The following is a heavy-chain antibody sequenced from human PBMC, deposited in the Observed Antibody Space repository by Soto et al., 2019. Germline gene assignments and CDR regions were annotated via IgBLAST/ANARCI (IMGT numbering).Heavy chain of an antibody. Sequence: PSETLSLTCAVYGGSFSGYYWSWIRQPPGKGLEWIGEINHSGSTNYNPSLKSRVTISVDTSKNQFSLKLSSVTAADTAVYYCARGLSLRYFDWLVLFDPWGQGTLVTVSS. CDR1: GGSFSGYY. J-gene: IGHJ5*02. CDR3: ARGLSLRYFDWLVLFDP. CDR2: INHSGST. V-gene: IGHV4-34*01. D-gene: IGHD3-9*01.